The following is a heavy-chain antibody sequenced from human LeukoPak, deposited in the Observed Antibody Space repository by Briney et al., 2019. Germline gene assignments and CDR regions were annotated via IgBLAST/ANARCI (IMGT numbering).Heavy chain of an antibody. CDR1: GGSISSYY. CDR2: IYYSGST. V-gene: IGHV4-59*01. Sequence: SETLSLTCTVSGGSISSYYWSWIRQPPGKGLEWIGYIYYSGSTNYNPSLKSRVTISVDTSKNQFSLKLSSVTAADTAVYYCARGQYSSSWEHLRDYGMDVWGQRTTVTVSS. D-gene: IGHD6-13*01. J-gene: IGHJ6*02. CDR3: ARGQYSSSWEHLRDYGMDV.